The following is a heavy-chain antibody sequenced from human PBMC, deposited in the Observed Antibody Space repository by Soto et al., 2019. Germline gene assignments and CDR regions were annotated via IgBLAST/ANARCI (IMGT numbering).Heavy chain of an antibody. J-gene: IGHJ4*02. CDR3: ARGARYCSSTSCYAPDY. CDR1: GGSISSGGYY. CDR2: IYYSGST. D-gene: IGHD2-2*01. Sequence: SLTCTVSGGSISSGGYYWSWIRQHPGKGLEWIGYIYYSGSTYYNPSLKSRVTISVDTSKNQFSLKLSSVTAADTAVYYCARGARYCSSTSCYAPDYWGQGTLVTVSS. V-gene: IGHV4-31*03.